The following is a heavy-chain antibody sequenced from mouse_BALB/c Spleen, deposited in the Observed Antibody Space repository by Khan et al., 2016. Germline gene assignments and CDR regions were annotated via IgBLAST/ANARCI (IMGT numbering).Heavy chain of an antibody. CDR1: GFTFTDYY. V-gene: IGHV7-3*02. J-gene: IGHJ4*01. D-gene: IGHD2-3*01. CDR2: IKTKANDSTT. Sequence: EVELVESGGGLVQPGGSLRFSCATSGFTFTDYYMSWVRQPPGKALEWMGFIKTKANDSTTDHSAPVKARFTTTRANSQTILNLQMSTLRAEASTTYTSARYADDAYPYYDTIDDWGQGTSLTVSS. CDR3: ARYADDAYPYYDTIDD.